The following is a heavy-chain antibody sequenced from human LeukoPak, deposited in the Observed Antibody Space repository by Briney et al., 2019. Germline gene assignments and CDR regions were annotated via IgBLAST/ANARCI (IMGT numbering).Heavy chain of an antibody. D-gene: IGHD1-14*01. V-gene: IGHV4-61*02. CDR2: MYNSGTT. CDR3: ARSTNRVDS. CDR1: GASIRGSITSGTYF. Sequence: PSQTLSLTCTVSGASIRGSITSGTYFWNWIRQPAGKGLEWIGRMYNSGTTINYNPSLKSRVTISVDTSKNQFSLNVPSVPAADTAVYCCARSTNRVDSWGQGTLVTVSS. J-gene: IGHJ4*02.